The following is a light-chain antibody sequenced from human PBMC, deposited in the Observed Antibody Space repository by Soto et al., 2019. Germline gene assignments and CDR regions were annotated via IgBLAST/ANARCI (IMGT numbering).Light chain of an antibody. Sequence: DVQMTQSPSSLSAYVGDRVTITCRASQDISNYLAWFHQKPGKAPKSLISGASTLQSGVPSKVSGSGSGTDFTLTITNLQPEDFATYNCQQYKSYPITFGHGTRLEIK. J-gene: IGKJ5*01. CDR2: GAS. CDR3: QQYKSYPIT. V-gene: IGKV1-16*02. CDR1: QDISNY.